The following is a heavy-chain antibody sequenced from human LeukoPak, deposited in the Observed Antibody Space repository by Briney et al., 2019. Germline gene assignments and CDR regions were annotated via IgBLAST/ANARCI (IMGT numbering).Heavy chain of an antibody. CDR3: AKGLRHFDWLSPFDY. CDR1: GYTFSDYY. J-gene: IGHJ4*02. CDR2: INPKSGGP. Sequence: ASVTVSFTASGYTFSDYYIYWVRQAPGQGLEWMGWINPKSGGPHYAQKFQGRVIMTRDTSINTACMDLSRLRSDDTAVYYCAKGLRHFDWLSPFDYWGQGTLVTVSS. V-gene: IGHV1-2*02. D-gene: IGHD3-9*01.